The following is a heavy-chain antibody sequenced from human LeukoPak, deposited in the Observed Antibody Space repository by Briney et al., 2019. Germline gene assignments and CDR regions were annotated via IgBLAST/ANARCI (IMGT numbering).Heavy chain of an antibody. D-gene: IGHD3-16*01. CDR1: GFTFSSSG. CDR2: IRYDGSDK. V-gene: IGHV3-30*02. Sequence: PGGSLRLSCAASGFTFSSSGMHWVRQVSGKGLEWVAFIRYDGSDKYYADSVKGRFTISRDNAKNTLYLQMNSLRAEDTAVYYCARGSDVWGRSFDYWGQGTLVTVSS. J-gene: IGHJ4*02. CDR3: ARGSDVWGRSFDY.